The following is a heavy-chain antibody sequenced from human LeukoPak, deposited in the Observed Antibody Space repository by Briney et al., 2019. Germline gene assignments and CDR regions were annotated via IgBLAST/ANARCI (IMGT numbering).Heavy chain of an antibody. CDR2: ISGSGGST. CDR1: GFTFSSYA. J-gene: IGHJ3*02. V-gene: IGHV3-23*01. Sequence: PGGSLRLSCAASGFTFSSYAMSWVRQTPGKGLEWVSAISGSGGSTYYADSVKGRFTISRDNAKNSLFLQMNSLRAEDTAVYYCARDRGWIQHDIWGQGTMVTVSS. D-gene: IGHD5-18*01. CDR3: ARDRGWIQHDI.